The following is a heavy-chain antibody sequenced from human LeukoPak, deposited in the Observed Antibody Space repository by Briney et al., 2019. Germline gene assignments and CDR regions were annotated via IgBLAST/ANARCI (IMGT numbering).Heavy chain of an antibody. J-gene: IGHJ5*02. CDR3: AKDPIPWQKLPHWFDP. D-gene: IGHD4-11*01. V-gene: IGHV3-30*18. CDR1: GFTFSSYG. Sequence: GGSLRLSCAASGFTFSSYGMHWVRQAPGKGLEWVAVISYDGSNKYYADSVKGRFTISRDNSKNTLYLQMNSLRAEDTAVYYCAKDPIPWQKLPHWFDPWGQGTLDTVSS. CDR2: ISYDGSNK.